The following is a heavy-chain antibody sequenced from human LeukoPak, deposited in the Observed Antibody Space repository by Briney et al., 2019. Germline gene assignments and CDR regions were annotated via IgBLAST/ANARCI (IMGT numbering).Heavy chain of an antibody. V-gene: IGHV3-30-3*01. J-gene: IGHJ4*02. D-gene: IGHD2-2*01. CDR3: ARGGDVVVPAATQP. CDR1: GFTFSSYA. CDR2: ISYDGSNK. Sequence: PGGSLRLSCAASGFTFSSYAMHWVRQAPGKGLEWVAVISYDGSNKYYADSVKGRFTISRDNSKNTLYLQMNSLRAEDTAVYYCARGGDVVVPAATQPWGQGTLVTVSS.